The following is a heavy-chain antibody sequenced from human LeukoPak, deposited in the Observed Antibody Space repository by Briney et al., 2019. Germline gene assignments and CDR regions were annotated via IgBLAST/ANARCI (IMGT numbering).Heavy chain of an antibody. V-gene: IGHV4-34*01. Sequence: SETLSLTCAVYGGSFSNYYWGWIRQPPGKGLEWIGEISHTGSTNYNPSLKSRVTISVDTSKNQFSLKLISVTAADTAVYYCARGATKYYYGSGSRQIYFDFWGQGILVTVSS. CDR3: ARGATKYYYGSGSRQIYFDF. J-gene: IGHJ4*02. CDR1: GGSFSNYY. CDR2: ISHTGST. D-gene: IGHD3-10*01.